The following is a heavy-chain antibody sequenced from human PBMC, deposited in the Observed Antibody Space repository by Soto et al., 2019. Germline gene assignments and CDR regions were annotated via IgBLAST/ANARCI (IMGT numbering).Heavy chain of an antibody. Sequence: GGSLRLSCAASGFTFSSYGMHWVRQAPGKGLEWVAVISYDGSNKYYADSVKGRFTISRDNSKNTLYLQMNSLRAEDTAVYYCANAAAATGDYYYYYGMDVWGQGTTVTVSS. CDR2: ISYDGSNK. J-gene: IGHJ6*02. CDR1: GFTFSSYG. CDR3: ANAAAATGDYYYYYGMDV. D-gene: IGHD6-13*01. V-gene: IGHV3-30*18.